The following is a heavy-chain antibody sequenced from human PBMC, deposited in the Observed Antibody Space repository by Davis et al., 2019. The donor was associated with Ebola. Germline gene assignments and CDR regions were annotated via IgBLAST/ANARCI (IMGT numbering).Heavy chain of an antibody. D-gene: IGHD6-19*01. CDR1: GFTFNTYA. J-gene: IGHJ4*02. Sequence: GGSLRLSCAASGFTFNTYAMHWIRQGPEKGLEWVAGITGSGHYIEYSDSVKGRFTISRDNSNNTLWLQMDNLRAEDTALYYCAPKKAGSHPFDCWGRGTLVTVSS. CDR3: APKKAGSHPFDC. CDR2: ITGSGHYI. V-gene: IGHV3-23*01.